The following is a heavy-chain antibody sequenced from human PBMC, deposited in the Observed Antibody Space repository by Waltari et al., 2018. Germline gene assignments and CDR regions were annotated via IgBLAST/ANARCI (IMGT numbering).Heavy chain of an antibody. CDR1: GGTFSSYA. D-gene: IGHD3-16*02. Sequence: QVQLVQSGAEVKKPGSSVKVSCKASGGTFSSYAISWVRPAPGQGLEWMGRIIPIFGTANYEHKFQGRGTITADKSTSTAYMELGSLRSEDTAVYYCARVGELSPNAFDIWGQVTMVTVSS. J-gene: IGHJ3*02. CDR3: ARVGELSPNAFDI. V-gene: IGHV1-69*08. CDR2: IIPIFGTA.